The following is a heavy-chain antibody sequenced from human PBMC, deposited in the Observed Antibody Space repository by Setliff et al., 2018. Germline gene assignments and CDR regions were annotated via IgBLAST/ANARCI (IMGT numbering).Heavy chain of an antibody. D-gene: IGHD3-3*01. CDR2: ITTSGGST. CDR3: AKGGSDFWSELDY. J-gene: IGHJ4*02. Sequence: WGSLRLSCAASGFTFSNYAMSWVRQTPGKGLEWVSAITTSGGSTYYADSVKGRFTISRDDSKNTLYLQMLSLRAEDTAVYYCAKGGSDFWSELDYWGQGTLVTVSS. V-gene: IGHV3-23*01. CDR1: GFTFSNYA.